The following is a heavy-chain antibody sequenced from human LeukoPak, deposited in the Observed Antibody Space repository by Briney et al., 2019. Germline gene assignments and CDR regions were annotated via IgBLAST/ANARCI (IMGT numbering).Heavy chain of an antibody. CDR1: GGSISSGDYY. CDR2: IYYSGST. J-gene: IGHJ4*02. Sequence: SETLSLTCTVSGGSISSGDYYWSWIRQPPGKGLEWIGYIYYSGSTYYNPSLKSRVTISVDTSKNQFSLKLSSVTAADTAVYYCARVFSFGVVTTHYFDYWGQGTLVTVYS. V-gene: IGHV4-30-4*08. D-gene: IGHD3-3*01. CDR3: ARVFSFGVVTTHYFDY.